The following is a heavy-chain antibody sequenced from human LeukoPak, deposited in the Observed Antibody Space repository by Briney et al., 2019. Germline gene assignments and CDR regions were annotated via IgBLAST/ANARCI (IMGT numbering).Heavy chain of an antibody. CDR3: ARAPEMSGSYYDQYFQH. D-gene: IGHD1-26*01. CDR2: INPNSGGT. V-gene: IGHV1-2*06. CDR1: GYTFTGYY. Sequence: ASVKVSCKASGYTFTGYYMHWVRQAPGQGLEWMGRINPNSGGTNYAQKFQGRVTMTRDTSIGTAYMELSRLRSDDTAVYYCARAPEMSGSYYDQYFQHWGQGTLVTVSS. J-gene: IGHJ1*01.